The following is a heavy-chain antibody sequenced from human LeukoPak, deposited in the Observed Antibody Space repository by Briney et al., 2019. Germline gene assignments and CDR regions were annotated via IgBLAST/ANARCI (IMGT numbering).Heavy chain of an antibody. V-gene: IGHV4-59*01. CDR1: GGSISSYY. Sequence: SETLSLTCTVSGGSISSYYWSWIRQLPGKGLEWIGYIYYSGSTNYNPSLKSRVTISVDTSKNQFSLKLSSVTAADTAVYYCARDGITMVRGVINGAFDIWGQGTMVTVSS. D-gene: IGHD3-10*01. CDR3: ARDGITMVRGVINGAFDI. CDR2: IYYSGST. J-gene: IGHJ3*02.